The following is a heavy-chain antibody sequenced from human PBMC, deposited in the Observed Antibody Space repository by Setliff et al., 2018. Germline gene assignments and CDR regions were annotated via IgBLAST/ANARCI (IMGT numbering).Heavy chain of an antibody. Sequence: KTSETLSLTCAVYGDSFSGYFWTWIRQPPGKGLEWIGDIDQSGSTNYNPSLKSRLTISIDTSKNHFSLKLDSVTAADTALYYCARSPSSGAYWNPRPFYSDYWARGTLVTVSS. CDR2: IDQSGST. V-gene: IGHV4-34*01. CDR3: ARSPSSGAYWNPRPFYSDY. D-gene: IGHD1-26*01. J-gene: IGHJ4*02. CDR1: GDSFSGYF.